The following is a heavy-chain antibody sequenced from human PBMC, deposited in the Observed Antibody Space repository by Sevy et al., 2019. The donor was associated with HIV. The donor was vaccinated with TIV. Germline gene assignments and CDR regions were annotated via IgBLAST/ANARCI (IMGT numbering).Heavy chain of an antibody. V-gene: IGHV3-30*18. CDR2: TSYSEGGE. CDR3: AKDTGSSGYDRYGMDV. D-gene: IGHD6-19*01. Sequence: GGSLRLSCVASGFTFSNYGTHWVRQAPGKGLEWVAITSYSEGGENYADSVKGRFTISRDNSKNTVYLQMYRLTTEDTGVYYCAKDTGSSGYDRYGMDVWGQGTTVTVSS. CDR1: GFTFSNYG. J-gene: IGHJ6*02.